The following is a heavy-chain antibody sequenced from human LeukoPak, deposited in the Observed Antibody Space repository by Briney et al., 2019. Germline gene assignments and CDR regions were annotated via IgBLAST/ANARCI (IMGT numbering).Heavy chain of an antibody. CDR2: INHSGST. CDR1: GVSFSGYY. V-gene: IGHV4-34*01. J-gene: IGHJ4*02. D-gene: IGHD3-22*01. CDR3: ARAHYYDRSGYYSPFDY. Sequence: SETLSLTCAVYGVSFSGYYWSWIRQPPGKGLEWIGEINHSGSTNYNPSLKSRVTISVDTSKNQFSLKLSSVTAADTAVYYCARAHYYDRSGYYSPFDYWGQGTLVTVSS.